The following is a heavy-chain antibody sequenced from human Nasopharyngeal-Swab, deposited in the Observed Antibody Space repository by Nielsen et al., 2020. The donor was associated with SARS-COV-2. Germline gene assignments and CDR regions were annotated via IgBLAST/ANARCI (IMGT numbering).Heavy chain of an antibody. D-gene: IGHD2-15*01. J-gene: IGHJ6*02. V-gene: IGHV1-2*02. CDR2: INPNSGGT. CDR1: GYTFTGYY. CDR3: ARYCSGGSCYPYYYYGMDV. Sequence: ASVKVSCKASGYTFTGYYMHWVRQAPGQGLDWMGWINPNSGGTNYAQKFQGRVTMTRNTSISTAYMELSSLRSEDTAVYYCARYCSGGSCYPYYYYGMDVWGQGTTVTVSS.